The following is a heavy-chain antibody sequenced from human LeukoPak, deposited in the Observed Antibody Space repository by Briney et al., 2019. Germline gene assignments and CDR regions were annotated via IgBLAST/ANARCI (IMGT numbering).Heavy chain of an antibody. Sequence: GGSLRLSCAASGLTFSNYAMTWVRQAPGKGLEWISSIAGRGGTSYTDSVKGRFTVYRDNSKNTLYLQMNSLRVGDTALYYCAKDPNGDYVGAFDSWGQGTMVTVSS. D-gene: IGHD4-17*01. CDR1: GLTFSNYA. V-gene: IGHV3-23*01. CDR2: IAGRGGT. J-gene: IGHJ3*01. CDR3: AKDPNGDYVGAFDS.